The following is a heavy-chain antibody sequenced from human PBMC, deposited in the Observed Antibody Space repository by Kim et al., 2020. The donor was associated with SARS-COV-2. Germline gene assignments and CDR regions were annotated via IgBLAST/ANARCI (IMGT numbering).Heavy chain of an antibody. Sequence: GGSLRLSCEASGFTFNRYWMHWVRQAPGKGLVWVSRINNDGSGTNYADSVKGRLTISRDNAKNTLYLQMNSLRVEDMAIYYCARAGSGWSVDYWGQGILVTVSS. CDR3: ARAGSGWSVDY. V-gene: IGHV3-74*01. J-gene: IGHJ4*02. D-gene: IGHD6-19*01. CDR1: GFTFNRYW. CDR2: INNDGSGT.